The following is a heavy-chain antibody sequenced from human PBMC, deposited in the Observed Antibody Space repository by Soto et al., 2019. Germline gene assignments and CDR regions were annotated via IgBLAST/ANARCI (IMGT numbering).Heavy chain of an antibody. CDR3: AKRSSSSTFDY. D-gene: IGHD6-6*01. CDR1: GFTFSSYA. V-gene: IGHV3-23*01. J-gene: IGHJ4*02. Sequence: LRLSCAASGFTFSSYAMSWVRQAPGKGLEWVSVISGRDDSTYYADSVKGRFTISRDNSKNTLYLQMNSLRAEDTAVYYCAKRSSSSTFDYWGQGTLVTVSS. CDR2: ISGRDDST.